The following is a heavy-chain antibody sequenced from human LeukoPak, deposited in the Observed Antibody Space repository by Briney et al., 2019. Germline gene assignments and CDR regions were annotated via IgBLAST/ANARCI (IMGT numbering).Heavy chain of an antibody. Sequence: SDTLSLTCGVSGGSVINTNYWTWVRQTPGKGLEWIGEVHLDGRTNYNPSLESRLTMSVDVSENQVSLKLTSVTAADTAVYYCAREGGFYRPLDYSGQGTLVTVSS. CDR2: VHLDGRT. D-gene: IGHD3-3*01. J-gene: IGHJ4*02. CDR3: AREGGFYRPLDY. CDR1: GGSVINTNY. V-gene: IGHV4-4*02.